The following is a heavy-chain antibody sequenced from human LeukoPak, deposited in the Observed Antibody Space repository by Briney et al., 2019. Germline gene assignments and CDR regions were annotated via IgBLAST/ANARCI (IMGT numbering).Heavy chain of an antibody. D-gene: IGHD6-6*01. J-gene: IGHJ4*02. CDR3: ASTLIAARPAAHFDY. V-gene: IGHV4-30-4*01. CDR2: IYYSGST. Sequence: SETLSLTCTVSGGSISSGDYYWSWIRQPPGKGLEWIGYIYYSGSTYYNPSLKSRVTISVDTSKNQFSLKLSSVTAADTAVYYCASTLIAARPAAHFDYWGQGTLVTVSS. CDR1: GGSISSGDYY.